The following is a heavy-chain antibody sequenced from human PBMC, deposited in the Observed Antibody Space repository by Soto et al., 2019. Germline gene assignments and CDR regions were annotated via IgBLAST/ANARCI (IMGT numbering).Heavy chain of an antibody. Sequence: SVKDYCKASGGTFSSYAISWVRQAPGQGLEWMGGIIPSFGTANYAQKFQGRVTITADKSTSTAYMELSRLRSEDTAVYYCASWRLYGSGSYYNNTHYWGQGTLVTVS. CDR1: GGTFSSYA. V-gene: IGHV1-69*06. CDR3: ASWRLYGSGSYYNNTHY. CDR2: IIPSFGTA. D-gene: IGHD3-10*01. J-gene: IGHJ4*02.